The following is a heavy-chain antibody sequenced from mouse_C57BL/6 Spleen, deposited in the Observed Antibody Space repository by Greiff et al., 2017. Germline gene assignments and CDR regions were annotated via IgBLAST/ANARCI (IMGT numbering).Heavy chain of an antibody. V-gene: IGHV14-4*01. CDR2: IDPENGDT. J-gene: IGHJ2*01. D-gene: IGHD1-1*01. Sequence: EVQVVESGAELVRPGASVKLSCTASGFNIKDDYMHWVKQRPEQGLEWIGWIDPENGDTEYASKFQGKATITADTSSNTAYLQLSSLTSEDTAVYYCTSTVVAHFDYWGQGTTLTVSS. CDR3: TSTVVAHFDY. CDR1: GFNIKDDY.